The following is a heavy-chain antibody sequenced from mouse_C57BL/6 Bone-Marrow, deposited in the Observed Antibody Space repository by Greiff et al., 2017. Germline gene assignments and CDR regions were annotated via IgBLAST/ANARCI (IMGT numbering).Heavy chain of an antibody. CDR2: INYDGSST. Sequence: EVKLQESEGGLVQPGSSMKLSCTASGSTFSDYYMAWVRQVPEKGLEWVANINYDGSSTYYLDSLKSRFIISRDNAKNILYLQMSSLKSEDTATYYGARAGDYYGSSYGYYAMDYWGQGTSVTVSS. J-gene: IGHJ4*01. CDR1: GSTFSDYY. CDR3: ARAGDYYGSSYGYYAMDY. D-gene: IGHD1-1*01. V-gene: IGHV5-16*01.